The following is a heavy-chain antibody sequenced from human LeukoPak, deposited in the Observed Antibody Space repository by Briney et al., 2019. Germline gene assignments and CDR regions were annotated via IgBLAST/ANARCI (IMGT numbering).Heavy chain of an antibody. V-gene: IGHV5-51*01. CDR1: GYSFISYW. CDR3: ARLERGGGHVYYYMDV. CDR2: TYPGDSDT. D-gene: IGHD5-12*01. Sequence: GESLKISCKGSGYSFISYWIGWVRQMPGKGLDWMGVTYPGDSDTRYSPSFQGQVTISADKSISTAYLRWSSLEASDTAIYYCARLERGGGHVYYYMDVWGKGTTVTVSS. J-gene: IGHJ6*03.